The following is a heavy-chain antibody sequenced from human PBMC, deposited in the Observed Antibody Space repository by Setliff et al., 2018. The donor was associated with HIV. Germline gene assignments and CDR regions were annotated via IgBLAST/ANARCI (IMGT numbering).Heavy chain of an antibody. CDR1: GFTFSSHW. J-gene: IGHJ3*01. D-gene: IGHD3-16*01. CDR3: AKDKSYHDYI. CDR2: IRYDGSNK. Sequence: GGSLRLSCAVSGFTFSSHWMVWVRQAPGKGLEWVAFIRYDGSNKYYADSVKGRFTISRDNSKNTLYLQMNSLRPEDTAIYYCAKDKSYHDYIWGQGTMVTVSS. V-gene: IGHV3-30*02.